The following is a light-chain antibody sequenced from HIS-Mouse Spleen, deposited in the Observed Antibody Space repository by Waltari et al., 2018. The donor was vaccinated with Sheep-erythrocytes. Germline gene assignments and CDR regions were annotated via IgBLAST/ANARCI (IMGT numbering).Light chain of an antibody. V-gene: IGLV2-14*01. CDR1: SSDVGGYNY. CDR3: SSYTSSSTPVV. Sequence: QSALTQPASVSGSPGQSITISCPGTSSDVGGYNYVSWYQQHPCKAPKLMIYEVSNRPSGVSNRFSGSKSGNTASLTISGLQAEDEADYYCSSYTSSSTPVVFGGGTKLTVL. J-gene: IGLJ2*01. CDR2: EVS.